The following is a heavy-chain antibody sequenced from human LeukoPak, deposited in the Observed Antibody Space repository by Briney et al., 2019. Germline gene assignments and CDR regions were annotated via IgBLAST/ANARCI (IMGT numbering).Heavy chain of an antibody. CDR1: GFTLSIYS. CDR3: ARARQNPYFEERRRGNWFDP. CDR2: ISGNGGDT. V-gene: IGHV3-64*02. D-gene: IGHD3-9*01. J-gene: IGHJ5*02. Sequence: GGSLRLSCAASGFTLSIYSMHWVRQAPGKGLEYVSAISGNGGDTYYADSVKGRFTISRDNSKNTLYLQMGSLSVEDTAVYYCARARQNPYFEERRRGNWFDPWGQGTQVTVSS.